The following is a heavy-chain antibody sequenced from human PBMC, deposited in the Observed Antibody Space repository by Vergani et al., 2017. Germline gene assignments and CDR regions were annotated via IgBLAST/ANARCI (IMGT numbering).Heavy chain of an antibody. CDR2: IYYSGST. V-gene: IGHV4-31*03. Sequence: QVQLQESGPGLVKPSQTLSLTCTVSGGSISSGGYYWTWIRQHPGKGLEWIGYIYYSGSTYYNPSLKSRVTISVDTSKNQFSLKLSSVTAADTAVYYCARAAQLRYFDWSLSYYAMDGWGQGTTVTVSS. D-gene: IGHD3-9*01. J-gene: IGHJ6*02. CDR1: GGSISSGGYY. CDR3: ARAAQLRYFDWSLSYYAMDG.